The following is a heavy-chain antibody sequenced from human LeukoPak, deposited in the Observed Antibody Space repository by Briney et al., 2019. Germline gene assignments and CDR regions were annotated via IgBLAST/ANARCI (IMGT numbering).Heavy chain of an antibody. D-gene: IGHD5-24*01. CDR1: GGSISSYY. CDR3: ARDQGKGGYNNAMYYFDY. CDR2: IYTSGST. J-gene: IGHJ4*02. Sequence: SETLSLTCTVSGGSISSYYWSWIRQPAGKGLKWIGRIYTSGSTNYNPSLKSRVTMSVDTSKNQFSLKLSSVTAADTAVYYCARDQGKGGYNNAMYYFDYWGQGTLVTVSS. V-gene: IGHV4-4*07.